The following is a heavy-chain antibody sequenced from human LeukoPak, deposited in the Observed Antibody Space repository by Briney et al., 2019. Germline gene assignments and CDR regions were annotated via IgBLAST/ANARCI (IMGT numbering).Heavy chain of an antibody. J-gene: IGHJ6*02. CDR2: IYSGGST. D-gene: IGHD4-17*01. V-gene: IGHV3-66*02. CDR1: GFTVSSNY. Sequence: GGSLRLSCAASGFTVSSNYMSWVRQAPGKGLEWVSVIYSGGSTYYADSVKGRFTISRDNSKNTLYLQMNSLRAEDTAVYYCARGPNYGDYACYGMDVWGQGTTVTVSS. CDR3: ARGPNYGDYACYGMDV.